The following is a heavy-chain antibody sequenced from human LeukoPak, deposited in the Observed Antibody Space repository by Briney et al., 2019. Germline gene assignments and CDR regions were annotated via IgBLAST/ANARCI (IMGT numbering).Heavy chain of an antibody. J-gene: IGHJ4*02. Sequence: GASVKVSCKTSGYTFTGFYLHWVRQAPGHGLEWMGWMNPDSGATNYAQKFQGRVTLTRDTSINTGYMELTGLTSDDTAVYYCARRDFAAQLDSWGQGSLVIVSS. V-gene: IGHV1-2*02. D-gene: IGHD2-15*01. CDR3: ARRDFAAQLDS. CDR2: MNPDSGAT. CDR1: GYTFTGFY.